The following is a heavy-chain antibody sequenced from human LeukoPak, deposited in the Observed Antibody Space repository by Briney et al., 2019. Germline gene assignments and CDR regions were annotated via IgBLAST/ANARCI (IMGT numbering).Heavy chain of an antibody. CDR2: INHSGST. CDR1: GGSFSGYY. J-gene: IGHJ4*02. D-gene: IGHD6-19*01. CDR3: ARVSSSGWYYFDY. V-gene: IGHV4-34*01. Sequence: SETLSLTCAVYGGSFSGYYWSWIRQPPGKGLEWIGEINHSGSTYYNPSLKSRVTISVDRSKNQFSLKLSSVTAADTAVYYCARVSSSGWYYFDYWGQGTLVTVSS.